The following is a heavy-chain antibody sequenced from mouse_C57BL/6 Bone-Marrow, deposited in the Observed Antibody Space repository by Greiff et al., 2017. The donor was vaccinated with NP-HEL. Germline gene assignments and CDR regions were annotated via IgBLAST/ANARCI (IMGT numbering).Heavy chain of an antibody. CDR3: ARATYYDYDGAMDF. CDR1: GYTFTDYY. J-gene: IGHJ4*01. Sequence: EVQLHQSGPELVKPGASVKISCKASGYTFTDYYMNWVKQSHGKSLEWIGDINPNNGGNSYNPKFKGKATLTVDKSSSTAYMELRSLTSEDSAGEYCARATYYDYDGAMDFWGKGTSVTVSS. CDR2: INPNNGGN. D-gene: IGHD2-4*01. V-gene: IGHV1-26*01.